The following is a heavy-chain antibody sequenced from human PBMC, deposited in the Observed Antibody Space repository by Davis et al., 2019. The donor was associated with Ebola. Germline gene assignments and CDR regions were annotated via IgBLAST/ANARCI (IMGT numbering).Heavy chain of an antibody. D-gene: IGHD5-24*01. CDR1: GFTFSSYG. V-gene: IGHV3-33*01. Sequence: GESLKISCAASGFTFSSYGMHWVRQAPGKGLEWVAVIWYDGSNKYYADSVKGRFTISRDNSKNTLYLQMNSLRAEDTAVYYCARAKGGDGHILRWYFDLWGRGTLVTVSS. CDR3: ARAKGGDGHILRWYFDL. CDR2: IWYDGSNK. J-gene: IGHJ2*01.